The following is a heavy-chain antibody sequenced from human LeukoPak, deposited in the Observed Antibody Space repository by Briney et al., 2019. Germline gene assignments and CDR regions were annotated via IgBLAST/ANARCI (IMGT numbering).Heavy chain of an antibody. V-gene: IGHV4-4*07. CDR1: GGSISSYY. D-gene: IGHD4-17*01. CDR2: IYTSGST. J-gene: IGHJ6*03. Sequence: SETLSLTCTVSGGSISSYYWSWIQQPAGKGLEWIGRIYTSGSTTYNPSLKSRVTMSVDTSKNQSSLQLSSVTAADTAVYYLARDATVTSPFYYYYYYMDVWGKGTTVTVSS. CDR3: ARDATVTSPFYYYYYYMDV.